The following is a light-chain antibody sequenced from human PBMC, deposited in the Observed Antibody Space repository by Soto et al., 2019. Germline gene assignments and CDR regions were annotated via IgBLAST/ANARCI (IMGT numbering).Light chain of an antibody. V-gene: IGLV1-40*01. CDR1: SSNIGAGYD. CDR2: DNN. J-gene: IGLJ1*01. CDR3: QSSDSSLSASV. Sequence: QSVLTQPPSVSGAPGQRVTISCTGSSSNIGAGYDVHWYQQLPGTAPKLLIYDNNNRPSGVPDRFSGSKSGTSASLAITGLQAEDEADYYCQSSDSSLSASVFGTGTKVTVL.